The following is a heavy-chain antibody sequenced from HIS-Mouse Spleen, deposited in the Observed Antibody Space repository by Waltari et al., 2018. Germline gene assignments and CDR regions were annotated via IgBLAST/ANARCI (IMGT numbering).Heavy chain of an antibody. V-gene: IGHV5-51*07. Sequence: EVQLVQSGAEVKKPGASLQISCTVSGYSFTSYWNGWVHRMPGKGLEWMGIIYPGASDTRYSTSFQGQVTISADKSISTAYLQWSSLKASDTAMYYCARLRYSSSWLEYFQHWGQGTLVTVSS. CDR1: GYSFTSYW. D-gene: IGHD6-13*01. CDR2: IYPGASDT. CDR3: ARLRYSSSWLEYFQH. J-gene: IGHJ1*01.